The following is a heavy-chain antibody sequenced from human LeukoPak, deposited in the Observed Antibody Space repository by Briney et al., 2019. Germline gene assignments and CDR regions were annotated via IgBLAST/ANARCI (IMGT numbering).Heavy chain of an antibody. Sequence: ASVKVSCKASGYTFTIYGISWVRQAPGQGREWMGWISAYNGNTNYAQKLQGRVTMTTDTSTSTAYMELRSLRSDDTAVYYCASRYYDILTGYYGPFDYWGQGTLVTVSS. CDR3: ASRYYDILTGYYGPFDY. CDR1: GYTFTIYG. D-gene: IGHD3-9*01. V-gene: IGHV1-18*01. J-gene: IGHJ4*02. CDR2: ISAYNGNT.